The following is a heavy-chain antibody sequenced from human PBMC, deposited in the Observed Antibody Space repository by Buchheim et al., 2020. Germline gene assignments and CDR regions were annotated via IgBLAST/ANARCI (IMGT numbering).Heavy chain of an antibody. CDR1: GFTFSSYS. J-gene: IGHJ6*02. V-gene: IGHV3-21*01. D-gene: IGHD1-26*01. CDR3: ARDLLGGGGALVGATYYYGMDV. CDR2: ISSSSSYI. Sequence: EVQLVESGGGLVQPGGSLRLSCAASGFTFSSYSMNWVRQAPGKGLEWVSSISSSSSYIYYADSVKGRFTISRDNAKNSLYLQMNSLRAEDTAVYYCARDLLGGGGALVGATYYYGMDVWGQGTT.